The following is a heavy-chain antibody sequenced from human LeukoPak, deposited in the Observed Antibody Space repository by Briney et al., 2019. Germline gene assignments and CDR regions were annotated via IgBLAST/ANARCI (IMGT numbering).Heavy chain of an antibody. CDR3: AKLRSSSFWYYGMDV. CDR1: GSSFSSYA. Sequence: GGSLRLSCAASGSSFSSYAMSWVRQAPGKGLEWVSVIGGSGDNTNYADSVKGRFTISRDNSKNTLYLQVNSLRADDSAVYYCAKLRSSSFWYYGMDVWGQGTTVTVSS. J-gene: IGHJ6*02. V-gene: IGHV3-23*01. D-gene: IGHD6-6*01. CDR2: IGGSGDNT.